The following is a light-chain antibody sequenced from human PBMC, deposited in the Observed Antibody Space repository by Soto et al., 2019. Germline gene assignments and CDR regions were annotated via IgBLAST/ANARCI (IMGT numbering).Light chain of an antibody. J-gene: IGLJ3*02. V-gene: IGLV2-14*03. CDR2: EVS. CDR3: SSHTTSSTVL. Sequence: QSALTQPSSVSGSPGQSISISCTRTKSDVGNSNFVSWYQQHTGKAPKLMIYEVSNRPSGVSNRFSGSKSGNTASLTISGLQTEDEADYYCSSHTTSSTVLFGGGTKVTVL. CDR1: KSDVGNSNF.